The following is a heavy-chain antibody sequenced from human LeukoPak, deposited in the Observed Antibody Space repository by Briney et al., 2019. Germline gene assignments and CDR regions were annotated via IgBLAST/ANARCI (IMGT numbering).Heavy chain of an antibody. CDR1: GLTFSTYW. CDR3: VSASSHRTAAGGDY. V-gene: IGHV3-74*01. CDR2: SNGDGGSR. D-gene: IGHD6-13*01. Sequence: PGGSLRLSCAASGLTFSTYWMPSVRQAPGKGLVWVSGSNGDGGSRNYADCVKGRFTSSRDNAKNTLYLQMSSLRVEDTAVYYCVSASSHRTAAGGDYWGQGTLVTVST. J-gene: IGHJ4*02.